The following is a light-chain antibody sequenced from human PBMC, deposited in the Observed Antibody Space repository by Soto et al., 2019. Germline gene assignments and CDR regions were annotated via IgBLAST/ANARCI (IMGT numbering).Light chain of an antibody. V-gene: IGLV1-44*01. Sequence: QSVLTQPPSLSETPGQRVTISCSGSRSNIGRNIVNWYQQLPGMAPKLLMSTNNQRSSGVPDRFSGSKSGSSASLAISGLQSEDEAAYYCASWDDSLNALVFGGGTKLPVL. CDR2: TNN. CDR3: ASWDDSLNALV. J-gene: IGLJ2*01. CDR1: RSNIGRNI.